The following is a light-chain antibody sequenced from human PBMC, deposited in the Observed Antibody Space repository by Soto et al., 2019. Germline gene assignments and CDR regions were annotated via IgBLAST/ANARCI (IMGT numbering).Light chain of an antibody. CDR1: SSDVGSHNH. CDR2: EVT. Sequence: QSVLTQPASLSGSPGQSIAISCTGTSSDVGSHNHVSWYQQYPGKAPKLIIYEVTNRPSGVSARFCGSKFGSTASLTISGLQAEDEGEYYCNSLSAAGSSYGSGTGTKVTAL. V-gene: IGLV2-14*01. J-gene: IGLJ1*01. CDR3: NSLSAAGSSYG.